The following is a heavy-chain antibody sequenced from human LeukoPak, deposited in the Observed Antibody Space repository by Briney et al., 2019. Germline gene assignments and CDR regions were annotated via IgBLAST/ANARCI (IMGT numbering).Heavy chain of an antibody. CDR2: IIPIFGTA. D-gene: IGHD6-13*01. Sequence: ASVKVCCKASGGTFSSYGISWVRQAPGQGLEWMGGIIPIFGTANYAQKFQGRVTITADESTSTAYMELSSLRSEDTAVYYCARDLAGYSSSSFDPWGQGTLVTVSS. J-gene: IGHJ5*02. CDR3: ARDLAGYSSSSFDP. CDR1: GGTFSSYG. V-gene: IGHV1-69*13.